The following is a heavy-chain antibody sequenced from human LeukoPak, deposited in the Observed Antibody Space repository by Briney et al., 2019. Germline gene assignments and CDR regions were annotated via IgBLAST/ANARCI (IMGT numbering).Heavy chain of an antibody. CDR1: GGSISSSRYY. Sequence: KASETLSLTCTVSGGSISSSRYYWGWIRQPPGKGLEWIGTIFYTGSTYYNPSLKSRLNISVDTSKNQFSLHLSSVTAADTAVYYCARVGKSRITMVRGVIIRRGNWFDPWGQGTLVTVSS. D-gene: IGHD3-10*01. J-gene: IGHJ5*02. CDR2: IFYTGST. CDR3: ARVGKSRITMVRGVIIRRGNWFDP. V-gene: IGHV4-39*01.